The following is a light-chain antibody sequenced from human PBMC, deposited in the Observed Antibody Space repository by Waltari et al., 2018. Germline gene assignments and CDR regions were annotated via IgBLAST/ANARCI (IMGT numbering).Light chain of an antibody. CDR1: QSVSRA. CDR2: DAS. J-gene: IGKJ1*01. CDR3: QKYVRLPAT. V-gene: IGKV3-20*01. Sequence: EIVLTQTPGTLSLSPGETATRYCRASQSVSRALAWYQHKPGQAPRLLIYDASPRATGIPARFSGSGSGTDFSLTISRLEPEDFAVYYCQKYVRLPATFGQGTKVEIK.